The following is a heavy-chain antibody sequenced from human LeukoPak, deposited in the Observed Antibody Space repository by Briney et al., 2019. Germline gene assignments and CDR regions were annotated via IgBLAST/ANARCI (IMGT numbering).Heavy chain of an antibody. J-gene: IGHJ4*02. CDR1: GFTFSSYS. D-gene: IGHD4-17*01. CDR3: ARAKDGDDHPGDY. V-gene: IGHV3-48*02. Sequence: PGGSLRLSCVASGFTFSSYSMNWVRQAPGKGLEWVSYISSRSTSIYYANSVRGRFTISRDNAKNSLYLQMNSLRDEDTAVYSCARAKDGDDHPGDYWGQGTLVTVSS. CDR2: ISSRSTSI.